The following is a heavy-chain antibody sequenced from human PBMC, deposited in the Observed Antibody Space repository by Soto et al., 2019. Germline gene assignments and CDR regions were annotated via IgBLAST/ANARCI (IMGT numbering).Heavy chain of an antibody. Sequence: SVKVSCKASGGTFSSYAISWVRQAPGQGLEWMGGIIPIFGTANYAQKFQGRVTITADESTSTAYMEMSSLRSEDTALYYCAREAMVRKSGTYGMDVWGQGTTVTVSS. CDR1: GGTFSSYA. J-gene: IGHJ6*02. CDR3: AREAMVRKSGTYGMDV. D-gene: IGHD3-10*01. V-gene: IGHV1-69*13. CDR2: IIPIFGTA.